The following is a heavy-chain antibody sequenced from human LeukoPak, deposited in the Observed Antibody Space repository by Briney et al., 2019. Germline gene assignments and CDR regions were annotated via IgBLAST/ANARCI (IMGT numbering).Heavy chain of an antibody. Sequence: PSQTLSLTCTVSGGSISSGGYYWSWIRQPPGKELEWIGYIYYSGSTNYNPSLKSRVTISADTSKSQFSLKLRSVTTADTALYYCTRSTNIEALDIWGQGTMVTVSS. V-gene: IGHV4-61*08. CDR3: TRSTNIEALDI. D-gene: IGHD2-8*01. J-gene: IGHJ3*02. CDR1: GGSISSGGYY. CDR2: IYYSGST.